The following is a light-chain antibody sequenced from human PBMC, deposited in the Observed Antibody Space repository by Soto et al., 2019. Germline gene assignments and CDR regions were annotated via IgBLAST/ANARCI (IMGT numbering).Light chain of an antibody. J-gene: IGKJ1*01. CDR2: GAS. CDR1: QSVSSSH. V-gene: IGKV3-20*01. CDR3: QQYASSWT. Sequence: PGERATLSCRASQSVSSSHLAWYQQKPGQAPRLLIYGASSRATGIPDRFSGSGSGTDFILTISRLEPEDFAMYYCQQYASSWTFGQGTKVDIK.